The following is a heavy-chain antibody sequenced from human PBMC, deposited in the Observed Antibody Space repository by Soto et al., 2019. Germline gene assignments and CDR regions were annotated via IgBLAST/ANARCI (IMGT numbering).Heavy chain of an antibody. D-gene: IGHD6-6*01. CDR2: IYHRGNT. Sequence: SETLSLTCAVSSGSVSDSNWWSWVRQPPGRGLEWIGEIYHRGNTDYNPSPKSRVTISVDKSKNQFSLKLSSVTAADTAVYYCARDRIAAPWYYFDSWGQGTLVTVSS. CDR1: SGSVSDSNW. CDR3: ARDRIAAPWYYFDS. J-gene: IGHJ4*02. V-gene: IGHV4-4*02.